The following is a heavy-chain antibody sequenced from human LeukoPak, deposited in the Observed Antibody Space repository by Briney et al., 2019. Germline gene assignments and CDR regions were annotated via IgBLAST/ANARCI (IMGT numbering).Heavy chain of an antibody. CDR1: GGTFSSYA. Sequence: GSSVKVSCKASGGTFSSYAISWARQAPGQGLEWMGRIIPILGIANYAQKFQGRVTITADKSTSTAYMELSSLRSEDTAVYYCATPYCSSTSCYEVFFDYWGQGTLVTVSS. CDR2: IIPILGIA. J-gene: IGHJ4*02. CDR3: ATPYCSSTSCYEVFFDY. D-gene: IGHD2-2*01. V-gene: IGHV1-69*04.